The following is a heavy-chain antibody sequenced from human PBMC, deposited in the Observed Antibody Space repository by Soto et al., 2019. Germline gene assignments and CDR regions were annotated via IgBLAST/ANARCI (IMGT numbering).Heavy chain of an antibody. J-gene: IGHJ4*02. Sequence: QVQLVESGGGVVQPGRSLRLSCAASGFTFSSYGMHWVRQAPGKGLEWVAVIWYDGSNKYYAYSVKGRFTISRDNSKNTLYLQMNSLRAEDTAVYYCARQGDAESAHFAYWGQGTLVTVSS. CDR1: GFTFSSYG. V-gene: IGHV3-33*01. D-gene: IGHD2-21*02. CDR2: IWYDGSNK. CDR3: ARQGDAESAHFAY.